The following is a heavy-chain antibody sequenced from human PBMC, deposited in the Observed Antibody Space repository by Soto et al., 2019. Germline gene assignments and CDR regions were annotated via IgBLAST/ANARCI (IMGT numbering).Heavy chain of an antibody. J-gene: IGHJ4*02. CDR3: ARVSGELGFDY. Sequence: QVQLVESGGGVVQPGRSLRLPCAASGFIFSSYGMHWVRQAPGKGLDWVAVIWYDGTNKYYADSVKGRFTISRDNSKNTLYLQMNSLRAEDTAVYYCARVSGELGFDYWGQGTLVTVSS. CDR2: IWYDGTNK. V-gene: IGHV3-33*01. CDR1: GFIFSSYG. D-gene: IGHD1-26*01.